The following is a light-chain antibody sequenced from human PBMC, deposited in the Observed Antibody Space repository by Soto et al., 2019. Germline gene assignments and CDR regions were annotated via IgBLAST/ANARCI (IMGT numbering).Light chain of an antibody. CDR3: QNYNSAPRT. J-gene: IGKJ1*01. Sequence: DIQITHSPSSLSASVGDRVTITCRSSQGINNYLAWYQQRPGKVPKLLIYAASTLQSGVPSRFRGSRSGTDFTLTITSLQPEDVATYYCQNYNSAPRTLGQGTKVDIK. CDR2: AAS. CDR1: QGINNY. V-gene: IGKV1-27*01.